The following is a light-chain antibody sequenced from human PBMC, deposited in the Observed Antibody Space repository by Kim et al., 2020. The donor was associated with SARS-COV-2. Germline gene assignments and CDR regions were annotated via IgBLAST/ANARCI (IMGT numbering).Light chain of an antibody. CDR3: GTWDSSLSAVV. CDR1: SSNIGNNY. V-gene: IGLV1-51*01. Sequence: QSVLTQPPSVSAAPGQKVTISCSGGSSNIGNNYVSWYQQFPGTAPKLLIYDNNKRPSGIPDRFSGSKSGTSATLGITGLQTGDEADYYCGTWDSSLSAVVFAGGTQLTVL. J-gene: IGLJ3*02. CDR2: DNN.